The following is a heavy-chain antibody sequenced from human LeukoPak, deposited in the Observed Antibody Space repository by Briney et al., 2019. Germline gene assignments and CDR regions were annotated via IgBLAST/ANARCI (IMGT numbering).Heavy chain of an antibody. D-gene: IGHD5-24*01. CDR1: GFTVSSNY. J-gene: IGHJ4*02. Sequence: GGSLRLSCAASGFTVSSNYMNWVRQAPGKGLEWVSVIYGGGSIYYADSVKGRFTISRDNSKNTLYLQMNSLRAEDTAVYYCARGAGYNYPYYFDYWGQGTLVTVSS. V-gene: IGHV3-53*01. CDR2: IYGGGSI. CDR3: ARGAGYNYPYYFDY.